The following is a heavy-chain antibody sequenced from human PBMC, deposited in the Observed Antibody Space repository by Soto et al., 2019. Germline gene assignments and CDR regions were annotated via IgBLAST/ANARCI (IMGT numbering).Heavy chain of an antibody. CDR1: GFTFSSYG. D-gene: IGHD4-17*01. V-gene: IGHV3-33*01. J-gene: IGHJ4*02. CDR2: IWYGGSNK. Sequence: GGSLRLSCAASGFTFSSYGMHWVRQAPGKGLEWVAVIWYGGSNKYYADSVKGRFTISRDNSKNTLYLQMNSLRAEDTAVYYCARGAYGDYYSGGSFDYWGQGTLVTVSS. CDR3: ARGAYGDYYSGGSFDY.